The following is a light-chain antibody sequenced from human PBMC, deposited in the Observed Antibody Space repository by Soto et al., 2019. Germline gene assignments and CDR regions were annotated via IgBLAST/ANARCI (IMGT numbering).Light chain of an antibody. CDR2: GAS. CDR1: QSVSSN. J-gene: IGKJ1*01. V-gene: IGKV3-15*01. Sequence: EIVMTQSPGTLSVSPGERATLSCRASQSVSSNLAWYQQKLGQAPRLLIYGASTRATGIPARFSGSGSGTXXXXXXXXXXXXDFXVYXCXQYNNWPGTFGQGTKVEIK. CDR3: XQYNNWPGT.